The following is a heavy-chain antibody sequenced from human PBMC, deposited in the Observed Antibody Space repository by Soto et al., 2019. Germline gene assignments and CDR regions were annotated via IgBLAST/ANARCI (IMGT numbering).Heavy chain of an antibody. V-gene: IGHV1-69*06. CDR3: ARFIFGVVTLLRHYYYYGMDV. J-gene: IGHJ6*02. CDR2: IIPIFGTA. Sequence: QVQLVQSGAEVKKPGSSVKVSCKASGGTFSSYAISWVRQAPGQGLEWMGGIIPIFGTANYAQKFQGRVTSTADKSTSTAYMELSSLRSEDTAVYYCARFIFGVVTLLRHYYYYGMDVWGQGTTVTVSS. D-gene: IGHD3-3*02. CDR1: GGTFSSYA.